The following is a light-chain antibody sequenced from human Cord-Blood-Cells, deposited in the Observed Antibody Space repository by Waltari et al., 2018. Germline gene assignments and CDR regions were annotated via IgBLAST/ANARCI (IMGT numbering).Light chain of an antibody. CDR1: QRISSY. CDR3: IQSNSTPLT. CDR2: AAS. Sequence: DIQMTQSPPFLSPAVGDRVTIICRASQRISSYFNWYQQKPGKAPKRLIYAASSLQSGVPSRFSGSGSGTDFTLNISSLQPEDFATYYCIQSNSTPLTFGGGTKVEIK. V-gene: IGKV1-39*01. J-gene: IGKJ4*01.